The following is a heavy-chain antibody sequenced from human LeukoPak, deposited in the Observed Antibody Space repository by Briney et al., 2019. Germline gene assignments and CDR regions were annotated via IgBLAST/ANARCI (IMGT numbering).Heavy chain of an antibody. Sequence: PSETLSLTCTVSGGSISSYYWSWIRQPPGKGLEWIGYIYYSGSTNYNPSLKSRVTISVDTSENQFSLKLSSVAAADTAVYYCARARVAVPGSSYFDPWGQGTLVTVSS. CDR1: GGSISSYY. D-gene: IGHD6-19*01. CDR2: IYYSGST. V-gene: IGHV4-59*08. J-gene: IGHJ5*02. CDR3: ARARVAVPGSSYFDP.